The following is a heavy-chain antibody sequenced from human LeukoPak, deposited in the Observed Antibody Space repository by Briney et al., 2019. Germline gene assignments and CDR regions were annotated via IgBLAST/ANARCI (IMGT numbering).Heavy chain of an antibody. Sequence: SETLSLXCTVSGGSVSSSSSYWGWIRQPPVKGLEWIGSIYYSGITHYNPSLKSRVTISVDTSKNRFSLKLGSVTAADTAVYYCASPDLSNGRLYYFDYWGQGTLVTASS. CDR1: GGSVSSSSSY. J-gene: IGHJ4*02. V-gene: IGHV4-39*01. CDR3: ASPDLSNGRLYYFDY. D-gene: IGHD4-11*01. CDR2: IYYSGIT.